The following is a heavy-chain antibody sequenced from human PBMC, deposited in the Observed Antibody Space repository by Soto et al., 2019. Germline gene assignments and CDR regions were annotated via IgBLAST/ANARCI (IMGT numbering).Heavy chain of an antibody. D-gene: IGHD2-15*01. J-gene: IGHJ4*02. Sequence: EVQLVESGGGLVQPGASLRLSCAASGFTFSNYWMHWVRQAPGKGLVWVSRIDSDGSRITYADFVKGRFTISRDNAKNTVYLHMNSLTAADTAVYYCVRTSLVVAVATREDFWGQGTLVTVSS. V-gene: IGHV3-74*01. CDR3: VRTSLVVAVATREDF. CDR1: GFTFSNYW. CDR2: IDSDGSRI.